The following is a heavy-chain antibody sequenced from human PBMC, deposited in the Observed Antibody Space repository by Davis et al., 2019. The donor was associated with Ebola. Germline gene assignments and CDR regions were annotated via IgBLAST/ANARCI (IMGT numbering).Heavy chain of an antibody. CDR3: ARGQANYYYYYGMDV. J-gene: IGHJ6*02. Sequence: ASVKVSCKASAYTFTSYDIICVRQATGQGLELMGWMNPNSGNTGHAQKFQGRVTMTRNTSISTAYMELSSLRSEDTSVYYCARGQANYYYYYGMDVWGQGTTVTVSS. CDR2: MNPNSGNT. CDR1: AYTFTSYD. V-gene: IGHV1-8*01. D-gene: IGHD5-12*01.